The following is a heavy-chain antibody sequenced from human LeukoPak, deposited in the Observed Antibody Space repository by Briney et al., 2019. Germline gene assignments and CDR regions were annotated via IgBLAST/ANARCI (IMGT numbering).Heavy chain of an antibody. Sequence: GGSLRLSCAASGFTFSSYSMNWVRQAPGKGLEWVSSISSSSSYIYYADSAKGRFTISRDNAKNSLYLQMNSLRAEDTAVYYCARVRYSDSSVLTRKRSYYFDYWGQGTLVTVSS. CDR1: GFTFSSYS. D-gene: IGHD3-22*01. CDR2: ISSSSSYI. J-gene: IGHJ4*02. CDR3: ARVRYSDSSVLTRKRSYYFDY. V-gene: IGHV3-21*01.